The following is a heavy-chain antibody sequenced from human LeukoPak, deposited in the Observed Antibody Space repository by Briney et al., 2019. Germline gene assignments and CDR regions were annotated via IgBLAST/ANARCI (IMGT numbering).Heavy chain of an antibody. D-gene: IGHD6-19*01. CDR1: GFTFNSYA. J-gene: IGHJ4*02. V-gene: IGHV3-48*01. Sequence: GGSLRLSCAASGFTFNSYAMSWVRQAPGKGLELVSHISSVSSSIYYADSVKGRFTMSRDNAKNSLYLQMNSLRAEDTAVYHCARYSSGWSIDYWGQGSLVTVSS. CDR3: ARYSSGWSIDY. CDR2: ISSVSSSI.